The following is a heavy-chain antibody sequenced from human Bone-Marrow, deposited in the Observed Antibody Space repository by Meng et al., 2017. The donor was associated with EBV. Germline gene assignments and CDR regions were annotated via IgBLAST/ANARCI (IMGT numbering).Heavy chain of an antibody. CDR3: AHRKGAPGYFDY. V-gene: IGHV2-5*02. CDR2: IYWDDDK. CDR1: GFLPSTSGVG. D-gene: IGHD4/OR15-4a*01. Sequence: KPHPILCLNCTFSGFLPSTSGVGVGWIRQPPGKALEWLALIYWDDDKRYSPSLKSRLTITKDTSKNQVVLTMTNMDPVDTATYYCAHRKGAPGYFDYWGQGTLVTVSS. J-gene: IGHJ4*02.